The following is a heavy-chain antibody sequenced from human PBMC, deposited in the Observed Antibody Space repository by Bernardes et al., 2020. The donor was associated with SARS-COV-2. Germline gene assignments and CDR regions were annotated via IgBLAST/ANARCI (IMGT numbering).Heavy chain of an antibody. J-gene: IGHJ4*02. V-gene: IGHV3-23*01. CDR3: AREPPGTLQD. Sequence: GSLRLSCAASGFTFSSYAMNWVRQAPGKGLEWVSVITRDGASAQYADSVKGRFTISRDNSKNTLYLQMNSLRVEDTALYYCAREPPGTLQDWGQGTLVTVSS. CDR2: ITRDGASA. D-gene: IGHD1-26*01. CDR1: GFTFSSYA.